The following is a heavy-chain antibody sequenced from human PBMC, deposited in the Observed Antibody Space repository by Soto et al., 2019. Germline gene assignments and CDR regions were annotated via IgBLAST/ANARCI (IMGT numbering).Heavy chain of an antibody. Sequence: SVKVSCKASGGTFSSYAISWVRQAPGQGLEWMGGIIPIFGTANYAQKFQGRVTITADESTSTAYMELSSLRSEDTAVYYCARVDDSSGYSRSWFDPWGQGTLVTVSS. CDR3: ARVDDSSGYSRSWFDP. V-gene: IGHV1-69*13. CDR2: IIPIFGTA. D-gene: IGHD3-22*01. J-gene: IGHJ5*02. CDR1: GGTFSSYA.